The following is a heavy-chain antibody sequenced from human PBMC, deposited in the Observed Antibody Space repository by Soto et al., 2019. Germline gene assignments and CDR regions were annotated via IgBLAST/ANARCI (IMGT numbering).Heavy chain of an antibody. V-gene: IGHV4-34*01. J-gene: IGHJ5*02. Sequence: PSETLSLTCAVYGGSFSVYYWSWIRQPPGKGLEWIGEINHSGSTNYNPSLKSRVTISVDTSKDQFSLKLSSVTAADTAVYYCARGGVSENWFDPWGQGTLVTVSS. CDR1: GGSFSVYY. D-gene: IGHD6-6*01. CDR2: INHSGST. CDR3: ARGGVSENWFDP.